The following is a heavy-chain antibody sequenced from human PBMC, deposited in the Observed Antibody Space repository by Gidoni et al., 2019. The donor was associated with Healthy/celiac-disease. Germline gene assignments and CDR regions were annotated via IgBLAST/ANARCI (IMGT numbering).Heavy chain of an antibody. CDR1: GFTFSRYG. V-gene: IGHV3-30*18. CDR3: AKDRRWFRSVDAFDI. J-gene: IGHJ3*02. D-gene: IGHD3-10*01. Sequence: QVQLVESGGGVVQPGRSLRLSCAASGFTFSRYGMHWVRQAPGKGLEWVAVISDDGSNKYYADSVKGRFTISRDNSKNTLYLQMNSLRAEDTDVYYCAKDRRWFRSVDAFDIWGQGTMVTVSS. CDR2: ISDDGSNK.